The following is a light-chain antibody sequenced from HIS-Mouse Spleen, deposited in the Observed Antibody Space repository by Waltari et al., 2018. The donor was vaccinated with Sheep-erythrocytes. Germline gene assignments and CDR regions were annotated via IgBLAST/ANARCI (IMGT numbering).Light chain of an antibody. CDR1: QSISSW. V-gene: IGKV1-5*03. CDR2: KAS. J-gene: IGKJ3*01. CDR3: QQYNSSLT. Sequence: DIQMTQSPSTLSASVVDRVTITFRASQSISSWLAWYQQKPGKAPKLLIYKASSLESGVPSRFSGSGSGTEFTLTISSLQPDDFATYYCQQYNSSLTFGPGTKVDIK.